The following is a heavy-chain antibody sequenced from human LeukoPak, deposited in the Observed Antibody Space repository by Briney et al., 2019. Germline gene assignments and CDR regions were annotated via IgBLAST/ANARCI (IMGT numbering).Heavy chain of an antibody. CDR2: IYASGST. Sequence: PSETLSLTCTVSGGSISSYYWSWIRQPPGKGREWIGYIYASGSTNYNPSLKSRVTISVDTSKNQFSLKLSSVTAADTAVYYCARVQVVVPAATPNYYFDYWGQGTLVTVSS. J-gene: IGHJ4*02. V-gene: IGHV4-4*09. D-gene: IGHD2-2*01. CDR3: ARVQVVVPAATPNYYFDY. CDR1: GGSISSYY.